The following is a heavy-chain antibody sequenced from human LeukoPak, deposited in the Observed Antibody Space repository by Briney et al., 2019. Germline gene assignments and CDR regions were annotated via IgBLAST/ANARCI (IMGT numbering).Heavy chain of an antibody. CDR3: AKDRVSPGFNWFDP. J-gene: IGHJ5*02. V-gene: IGHV3-23*01. CDR2: INGRGDNT. CDR1: GVIISSYA. Sequence: GGSLRLSCAASGVIISSYAMSWVRQAPGKGLEWVSAINGRGDNTYYADFVKGRFTISRDNSKSTVYLQMNSLRPVDTAVYYCAKDRVSPGFNWFDPWGQGTLVTVSS. D-gene: IGHD3-16*01.